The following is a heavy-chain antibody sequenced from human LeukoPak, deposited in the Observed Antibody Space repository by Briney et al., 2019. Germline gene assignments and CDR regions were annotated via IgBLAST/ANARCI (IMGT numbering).Heavy chain of an antibody. CDR1: GYTFTGYY. D-gene: IGHD3-16*01. CDR3: ARTSDLWGETDY. CDR2: INPNSGGT. J-gene: IGHJ4*02. V-gene: IGHV1-2*02. Sequence: GASVKVSCKASGYTFTGYYMHWVRQAPGQGLEWMGWINPNSGGTNYAQKFQGRVAMTRDTSISTAYMELSRLRSDDTAVYYCARTSDLWGETDYWGQGTLVTVSS.